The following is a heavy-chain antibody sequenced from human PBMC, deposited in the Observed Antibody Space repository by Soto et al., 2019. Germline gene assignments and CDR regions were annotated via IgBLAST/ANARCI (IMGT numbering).Heavy chain of an antibody. CDR1: GYTFTSYA. CDR3: GYGEVRGMSYDAFDI. Sequence: SVKVSCKASGYTFTSYAISWVRQAPGQGLEWMGGIIPIFGTANYAQKFQGRVTITADESTSTAYMELSSLRSEDTAVYYCGYGEVRGMSYDAFDIWGQGTMVTVSS. V-gene: IGHV1-69*13. CDR2: IIPIFGTA. J-gene: IGHJ3*02. D-gene: IGHD5-18*01.